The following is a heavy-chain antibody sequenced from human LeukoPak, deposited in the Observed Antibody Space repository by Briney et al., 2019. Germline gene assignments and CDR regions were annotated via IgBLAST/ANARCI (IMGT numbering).Heavy chain of an antibody. Sequence: GGSLRLSCAASGFTFSSYAMSWVRQAPGRGLEWVSAICGSGGSTYYADSAKGRFTISRDNSKNTLYLQMNSLRAEDTAVYYCAKRLPYSSGWYYFDYWGQGTLVTVSP. J-gene: IGHJ4*02. D-gene: IGHD6-19*01. V-gene: IGHV3-23*01. CDR2: ICGSGGST. CDR3: AKRLPYSSGWYYFDY. CDR1: GFTFSSYA.